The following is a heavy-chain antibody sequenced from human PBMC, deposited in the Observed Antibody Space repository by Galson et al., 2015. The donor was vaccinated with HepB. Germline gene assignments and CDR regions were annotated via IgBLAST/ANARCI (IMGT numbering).Heavy chain of an antibody. D-gene: IGHD3-10*01. CDR2: ISDDGSKK. CDR3: AKDTETLLVPTSVLDY. V-gene: IGHV3-30*18. J-gene: IGHJ4*02. Sequence: LRLSCAASGLNFSTYGMHWVRQAPGKGLEWVAVISDDGSKKYYADSVKGRFTISRENSKNTVYLQMNNLRAEDTAVYYCAKDTETLLVPTSVLDYWGQGTLLTVSS. CDR1: GLNFSTYG.